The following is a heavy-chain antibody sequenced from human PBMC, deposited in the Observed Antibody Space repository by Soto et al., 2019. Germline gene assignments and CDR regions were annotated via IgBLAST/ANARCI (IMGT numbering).Heavy chain of an antibody. CDR1: GFTFSSYS. Sequence: EVQLVESGGGLVKPGGSLRLSCAASGFTFSSYSMKWVRQAPGKGLEWVSSISSSSSYIYYADSVKGRVTISRDNAKNSLHLQMNSLRAEDTAVYYCAREGVQHGSGPYYYYGMDVWGQGTTVTVS. CDR2: ISSSSSYI. J-gene: IGHJ6*02. CDR3: AREGVQHGSGPYYYYGMDV. D-gene: IGHD3-10*01. V-gene: IGHV3-21*01.